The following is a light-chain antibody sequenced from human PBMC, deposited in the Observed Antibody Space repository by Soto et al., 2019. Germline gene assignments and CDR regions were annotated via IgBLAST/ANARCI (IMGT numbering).Light chain of an antibody. CDR1: NIGSKS. J-gene: IGLJ2*01. Sequence: SSELTQPPSVSVAPGKTARITCGGNNIGSKSVHCYQQKPGQAPVLVIYYDSDRPSGVPERFSGSNSGNTATLTISRVEAGDEADYYCRVWDSSSDHVVFGGGTKLTVL. CDR3: RVWDSSSDHVV. CDR2: YDS. V-gene: IGLV3-21*04.